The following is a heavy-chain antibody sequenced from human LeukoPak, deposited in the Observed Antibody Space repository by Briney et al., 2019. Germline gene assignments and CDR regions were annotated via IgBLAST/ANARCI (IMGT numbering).Heavy chain of an antibody. CDR2: IHTSGST. V-gene: IGHV4-4*09. D-gene: IGHD4-11*01. Sequence: SETLSLTCTVSGGSSSTYYWTWIRQPPGRGLEWIGYIHTSGSTNYNPSLKSRVTMSVDTSKNQFSLRLSSVTAADTAVYYCVRPGHSNWLVYFNYWGQGTVVTVSS. J-gene: IGHJ4*02. CDR3: VRPGHSNWLVYFNY. CDR1: GGSSSTYY.